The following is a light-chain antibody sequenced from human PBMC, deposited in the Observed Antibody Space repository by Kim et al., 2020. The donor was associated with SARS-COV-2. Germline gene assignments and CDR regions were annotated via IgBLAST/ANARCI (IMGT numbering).Light chain of an antibody. CDR2: GYN. V-gene: IGLV1-44*01. J-gene: IGLJ2*01. Sequence: GQEVTISCSGSVSNVGRNAVNWWQQFPGTVPKLLTFGYNQRPSGVPARFSGSKSGTSASLAISGLQSEDEADYYCAAWDDNLNGVGFGGGTQLTVL. CDR3: AAWDDNLNGVG. CDR1: VSNVGRNA.